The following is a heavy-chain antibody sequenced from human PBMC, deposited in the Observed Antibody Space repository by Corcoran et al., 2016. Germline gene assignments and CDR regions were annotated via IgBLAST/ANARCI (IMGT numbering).Heavy chain of an antibody. Sequence: QVQLVQSGAEVKKPGSSVKVSCKASGGTFSSYDISWVRQAPGQGLEWMGGIIPIFGTANYAQKFQGRVTITADESTSTAYMELSSLRSEDTAVYYWASVGGGRELLYYFDYWGQGTLVTVSS. J-gene: IGHJ4*02. CDR2: IIPIFGTA. CDR1: GGTFSSYD. V-gene: IGHV1-69*01. CDR3: ASVGGGRELLYYFDY. D-gene: IGHD1-26*01.